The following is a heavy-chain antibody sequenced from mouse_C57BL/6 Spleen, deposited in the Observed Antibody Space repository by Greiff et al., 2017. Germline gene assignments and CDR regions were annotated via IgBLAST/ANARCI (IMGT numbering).Heavy chain of an antibody. D-gene: IGHD3-2*02. V-gene: IGHV1-74*01. CDR3: SFSSGFFSFDY. J-gene: IGHJ2*01. CDR2: IHPSDNDT. CDR1: GYTFTSYW. Sequence: QVQLQQPGAELVKPGASVKVSCKASGYTFTSYWMHWVKQRPGQGLEWIGRIHPSDNDTNYNQKFKGKATLTVDKSSSTAYMQLSSLTSEDSAVSYCSFSSGFFSFDYWGQGTTLTVSS.